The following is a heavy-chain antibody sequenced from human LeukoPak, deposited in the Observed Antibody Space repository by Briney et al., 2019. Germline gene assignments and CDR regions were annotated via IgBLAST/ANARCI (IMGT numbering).Heavy chain of an antibody. D-gene: IGHD3-9*01. Sequence: GRSLRLSCAASGVTFSSYAMHWVRQAPGKGLEWVAVISYDGSNKYYADSVKGRFTISRDNSKNTLYLQMNSLRAEDTAVYYCARDGPLHYDILTGYYTVAGMDFWGQGTTVTVSS. V-gene: IGHV3-30-3*01. CDR2: ISYDGSNK. J-gene: IGHJ6*02. CDR3: ARDGPLHYDILTGYYTVAGMDF. CDR1: GVTFSSYA.